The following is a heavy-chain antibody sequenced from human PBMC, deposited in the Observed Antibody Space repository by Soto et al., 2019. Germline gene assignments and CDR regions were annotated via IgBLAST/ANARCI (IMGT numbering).Heavy chain of an antibody. J-gene: IGHJ5*02. CDR3: ARGVGSGSYSNHYNWCDP. V-gene: IGHV1-18*01. Sequence: ASVKVSCKASGYTITNYGISWVRQAPGQGLEGMGWINVYNGNTKYAQKVQGRVTMTTDTSTSTAYMELRSLRSDDTAVYYCARGVGSGSYSNHYNWCDPWGRG. CDR1: GYTITNYG. CDR2: INVYNGNT. D-gene: IGHD3-10*01.